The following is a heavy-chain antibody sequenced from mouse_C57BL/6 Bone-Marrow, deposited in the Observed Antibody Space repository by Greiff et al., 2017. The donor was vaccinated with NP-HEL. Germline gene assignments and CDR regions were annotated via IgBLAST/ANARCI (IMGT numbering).Heavy chain of an antibody. D-gene: IGHD3-3*01. CDR3: TKREGRYYAMDY. Sequence: DVQLQESGTVLARPGASVKMSCKTSGYTFTSYWMHWVKQRPGQGLEWIGAIYPGNSDTSYNQKFKGKAKLTAVTSASTANMELSSLTNEDSAVYYCTKREGRYYAMDYWGQGTSVTVSS. J-gene: IGHJ4*01. CDR2: IYPGNSDT. V-gene: IGHV1-5*01. CDR1: GYTFTSYW.